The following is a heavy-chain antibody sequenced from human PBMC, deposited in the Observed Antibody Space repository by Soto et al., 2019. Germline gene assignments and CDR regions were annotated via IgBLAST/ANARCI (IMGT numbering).Heavy chain of an antibody. J-gene: IGHJ6*02. Sequence: GASVKVSCKASCYTFTRDGISWVRKDKGQGLVWMGWISAYNGNTNDAQKHQGRVTMTTDTSTSTTYMKLRSMRSDDTAVYYCARAHSKYSSRGYYGMDVWGQGTTVTVSS. V-gene: IGHV1-18*01. CDR1: CYTFTRDG. D-gene: IGHD6-13*01. CDR2: ISAYNGNT. CDR3: ARAHSKYSSRGYYGMDV.